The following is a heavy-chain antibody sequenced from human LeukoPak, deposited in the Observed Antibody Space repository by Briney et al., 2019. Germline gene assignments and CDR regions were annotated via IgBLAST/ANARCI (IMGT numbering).Heavy chain of an antibody. D-gene: IGHD2-2*01. CDR2: ISSSSSYI. V-gene: IGHV3-21*01. CDR3: ARLYCSSTSCRIDP. CDR1: GFTFSSYS. Sequence: PGGSLRLSCAASGFTFSSYSMNWVRQAPGKGLEWVSSISSSSSYIYYADSAKGRFTISRDNAKNSLYLQMNSLRAEDTAVYYCARLYCSSTSCRIDPWGQGTLVTVSS. J-gene: IGHJ5*02.